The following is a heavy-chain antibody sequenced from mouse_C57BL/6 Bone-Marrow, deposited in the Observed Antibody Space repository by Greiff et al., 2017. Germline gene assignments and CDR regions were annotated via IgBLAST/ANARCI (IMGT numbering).Heavy chain of an antibody. CDR2: IWSGGST. V-gene: IGHV2-2*01. CDR1: GFSLTSYG. Sequence: QVQLQQSGPGLVQPSQSLSITCTASGFSLTSYGVHWVRQSPGKGLEWLGVIWSGGSTDYDAALISRLSISTDNSKNQVFFKMNSLRADDTAIYYCAPEGGDFGMDYEGRGKGATVS. CDR3: APEGGDFGMDY. J-gene: IGHJ4*01.